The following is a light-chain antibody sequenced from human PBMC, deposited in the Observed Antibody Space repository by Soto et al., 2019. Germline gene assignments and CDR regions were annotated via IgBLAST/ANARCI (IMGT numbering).Light chain of an antibody. J-gene: IGKJ4*01. CDR1: KSVSRF. CDR2: NTS. Sequence: EIVLTQSPATLSLSPGERATLSCRASKSVSRFLAWYQQKAGQAPRLLIYNTSNRATNIPARFSGSGSGTDFTLTISSLEPEDCAVYYCHLRNNWPHALTFGGGTKVEIK. CDR3: HLRNNWPHALT. V-gene: IGKV3-11*01.